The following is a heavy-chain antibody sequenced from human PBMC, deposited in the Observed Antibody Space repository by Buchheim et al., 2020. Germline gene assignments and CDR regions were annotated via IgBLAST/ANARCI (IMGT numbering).Heavy chain of an antibody. D-gene: IGHD6-13*01. J-gene: IGHJ6*02. CDR3: ARVAAAAGRGRFWYYYYGMDV. CDR1: GYTFTSYD. V-gene: IGHV1-8*01. CDR2: MNPNSGNT. Sequence: QVQLVQSGAEVKKPGASVKVSCKASGYTFTSYDINWVRQATGQGLEWMGWMNPNSGNTGYAQKFQGRVTMTRNTSISTAYMELSSLRSEDTAVYYSARVAAAAGRGRFWYYYYGMDVWGQGTT.